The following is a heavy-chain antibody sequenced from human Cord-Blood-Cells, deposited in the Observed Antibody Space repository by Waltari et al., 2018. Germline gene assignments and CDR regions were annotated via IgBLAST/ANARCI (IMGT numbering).Heavy chain of an antibody. J-gene: IGHJ4*02. CDR1: GFTFSNAW. Sequence: EVQLVESGGGLVKPGGSLRLSCAASGFTFSNAWMSWVRQAPGKGLEWVGRIKSKTDGGKTDYAAPGKGRFTISRDDSKNTLYLQMNSLKTEDTAVYYCTTDTEIVVVPAAIPVYWGQGTLVTVSS. CDR3: TTDTEIVVVPAAIPVY. D-gene: IGHD2-2*02. V-gene: IGHV3-15*01. CDR2: IKSKTDGGKT.